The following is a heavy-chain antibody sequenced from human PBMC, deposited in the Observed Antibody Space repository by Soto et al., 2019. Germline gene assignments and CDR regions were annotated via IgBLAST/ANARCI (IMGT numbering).Heavy chain of an antibody. D-gene: IGHD1-20*01. CDR3: VRTARNYNYNDMDV. V-gene: IGHV4-59*02. CDR2: IYNIETV. CDR1: GGSVSSYY. Sequence: SETLSLTCIVSGGSVSSYYWNWIRQSPGKGLEWIGYIYNIETVSYNPSLKSRVTISVDMSKNQFSLNLSSVTAADTAVYYCVRTARNYNYNDMDVWGQGTTVTVSS. J-gene: IGHJ6*02.